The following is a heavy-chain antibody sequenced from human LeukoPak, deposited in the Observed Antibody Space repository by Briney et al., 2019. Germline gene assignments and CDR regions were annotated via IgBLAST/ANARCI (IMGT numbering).Heavy chain of an antibody. CDR3: ARGRWLVNPVDY. CDR1: GGSISSYY. V-gene: IGHV4-59*12. CDR2: IYYSGST. D-gene: IGHD6-19*01. J-gene: IGHJ4*02. Sequence: SETLSLTCTVSGGSISSYYWSWIRQPPGKGLEWIGYIYYSGSTNYNPSLKSRVTISVDTSKKQFSLKLSSVTAADTAVYYCARGRWLVNPVDYWGQGTLVTVSS.